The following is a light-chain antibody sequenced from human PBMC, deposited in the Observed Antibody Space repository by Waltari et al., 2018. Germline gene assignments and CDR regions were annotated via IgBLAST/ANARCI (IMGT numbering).Light chain of an antibody. CDR1: SSNLGKNT. CDR2: SNE. CDR3: AALDDSLNGWV. J-gene: IGLJ3*02. Sequence: QSVLTQPPSASGTPGQRVSISCSGRSSNLGKNTINWYQHVPGRAPTPLIYSNEQRRLRAPDGFSGYKSGYSGSLDISGLQSEYAADYFCAALDDSLNGWVFVGGHKLTVL. V-gene: IGLV1-44*01.